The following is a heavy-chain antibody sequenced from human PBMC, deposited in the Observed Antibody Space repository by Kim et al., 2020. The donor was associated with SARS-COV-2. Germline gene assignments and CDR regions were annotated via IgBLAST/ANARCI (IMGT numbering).Heavy chain of an antibody. CDR3: ATYPTSQGNNWFDA. D-gene: IGHD3-10*01. V-gene: IGHV1-24*01. Sequence: ASVKVSCKASGYTLTDLSIHWVRQAPGKGLEWMGGIDPVDGDTIYAQKFQGRVTMTEDTSTTTAYMELSSLRSEDTAVYYCATYPTSQGNNWFDAWGRGT. CDR2: IDPVDGDT. CDR1: GYTLTDLS. J-gene: IGHJ5*02.